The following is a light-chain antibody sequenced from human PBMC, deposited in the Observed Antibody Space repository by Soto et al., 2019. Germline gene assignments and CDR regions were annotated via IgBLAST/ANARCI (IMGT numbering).Light chain of an antibody. Sequence: QSVLTQPPSASGTPGQRVTISCSGSNSNIGSYSVNWYRHLPGTAPKLLVFSDDQRPSGVPDRFSGSKSGPSASLAISGLQFEDEADYYCAAWDDSLNGPVFGGGTKLTVL. CDR1: NSNIGSYS. V-gene: IGLV1-44*01. CDR3: AAWDDSLNGPV. CDR2: SDD. J-gene: IGLJ2*01.